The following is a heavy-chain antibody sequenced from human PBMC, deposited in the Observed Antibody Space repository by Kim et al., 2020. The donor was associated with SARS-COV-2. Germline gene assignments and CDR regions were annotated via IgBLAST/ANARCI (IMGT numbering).Heavy chain of an antibody. J-gene: IGHJ6*02. CDR1: EFTFSNFW. Sequence: GGSLRLSCAASEFTFSNFWMSWVRQAPGKGLEWVANINEDGSEKYYVDSVKGRFTISRDNAKNSLYLQMNSPRAEDTAVYYCARDVGSITVTDTSVYYYGMDVWGQGTTVTVSS. V-gene: IGHV3-7*01. CDR2: INEDGSEK. CDR3: ARDVGSITVTDTSVYYYGMDV. D-gene: IGHD6-19*01.